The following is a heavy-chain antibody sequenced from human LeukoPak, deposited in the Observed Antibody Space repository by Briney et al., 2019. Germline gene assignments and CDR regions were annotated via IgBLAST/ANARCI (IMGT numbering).Heavy chain of an antibody. CDR3: AKRGVVIRVFLVGFHKEAYYFDS. J-gene: IGHJ4*02. D-gene: IGHD3-10*01. CDR2: LSGSGGGT. CDR1: GITLSNYG. Sequence: GGSLRLSCAVSGITLSNYGMSWVRQAPGKGLEWVAGLSGSGGGTNYADSVQGRFTISRDNPKNTLYPQMNSLRAEDTAVYFCAKRGVVIRVFLVGFHKEAYYFDSWGQGALVTVSS. V-gene: IGHV3-23*01.